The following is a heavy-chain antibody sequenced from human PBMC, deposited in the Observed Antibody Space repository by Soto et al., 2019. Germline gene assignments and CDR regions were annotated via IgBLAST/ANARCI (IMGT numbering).Heavy chain of an antibody. D-gene: IGHD3-22*01. CDR2: ISYDGSNK. V-gene: IGHV3-30*18. CDR3: AKEDYYDSSGYEVY. CDR1: GFTFSSYG. Sequence: PGGSLRLSCAASGFTFSSYGMHWVRQAPGKGLEWVAVISYDGSNKYYADSVKGRFTISRDNSKNTLYLQMNSLRAEDTAVYYCAKEDYYDSSGYEVYWGQGTLVTVSS. J-gene: IGHJ4*02.